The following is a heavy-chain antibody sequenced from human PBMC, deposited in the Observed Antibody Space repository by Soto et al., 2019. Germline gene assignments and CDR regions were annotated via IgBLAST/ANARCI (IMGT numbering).Heavy chain of an antibody. Sequence: QVQLQESGPGLVKPSQTLSLTCTVSGGSISSGGYYWSWIRQHPGKGLEWIGYIYYSGSTYYNPSRKSRVTILVDTSKNQLSLKLSSVTAAHTAVYYCATALWELALYFDYWGQGTLITVSS. V-gene: IGHV4-31*03. J-gene: IGHJ4*02. CDR3: ATALWELALYFDY. CDR2: IYYSGST. D-gene: IGHD3-16*01. CDR1: GGSISSGGYY.